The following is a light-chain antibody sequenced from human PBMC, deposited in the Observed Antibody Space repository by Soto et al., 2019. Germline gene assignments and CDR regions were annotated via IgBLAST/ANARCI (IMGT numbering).Light chain of an antibody. J-gene: IGKJ1*01. Sequence: EIVMTQTPLSLSVTPGQPASISCKSSPSLLHSDGKTYVSRYQQKPGQPLQLLISEVSNRFSGVQDRFSGSGSGTDFTLKISRVEAEDVGVYYCMQSLHLPWTFGQGTKVE. CDR1: PSLLHSDGKTY. CDR3: MQSLHLPWT. V-gene: IGKV2D-29*01. CDR2: EVS.